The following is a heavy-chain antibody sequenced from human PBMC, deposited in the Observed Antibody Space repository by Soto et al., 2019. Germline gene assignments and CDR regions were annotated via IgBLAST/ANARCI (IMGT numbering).Heavy chain of an antibody. Sequence: EVQLLESGGGLVQPGGSLRLSCAASGFTFSSYAMSWVRQAPGTGLEWVSAISGSGGSTYYADSVKGRFTISRDNSKNTLYRQMNSLSAEDTAVYYCAKVSLPLITIVPAPPKGGYWGQRTLVRVSS. CDR1: GFTFSSYA. CDR2: ISGSGGST. V-gene: IGHV3-23*01. D-gene: IGHD2-21*01. J-gene: IGHJ4*02. CDR3: AKVSLPLITIVPAPPKGGY.